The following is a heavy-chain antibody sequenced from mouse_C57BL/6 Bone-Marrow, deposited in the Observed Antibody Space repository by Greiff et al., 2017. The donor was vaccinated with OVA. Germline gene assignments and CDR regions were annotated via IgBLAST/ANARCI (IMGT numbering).Heavy chain of an antibody. V-gene: IGHV1-82*01. Sequence: VQLQESGPELVKPGASVKISCKASGYAFSSSWMNWVKQRPGKGLEWIGRIYPGDGDTNYNGKFKGTATLTADKSSSTAYLQLSRLTSEDSAVYFCARHEDGYYASYFDYWGQGTTLTVSS. CDR2: IYPGDGDT. D-gene: IGHD2-3*01. J-gene: IGHJ2*01. CDR3: ARHEDGYYASYFDY. CDR1: GYAFSSSW.